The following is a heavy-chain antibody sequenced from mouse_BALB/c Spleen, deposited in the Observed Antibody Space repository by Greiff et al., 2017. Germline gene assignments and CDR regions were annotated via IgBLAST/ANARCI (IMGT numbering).Heavy chain of an antibody. Sequence: EVQGVESGGGLVKPGGSLKLSCAASGFAFSSYDMSWVRQTPEKRLEWVAYISSGGGSTYYPDTVKGRFTISRDNAKNTLYLQMSSLKSEDTAMYYCARGLWAYFDYWGQGTTLTVSS. J-gene: IGHJ2*01. D-gene: IGHD4-1*01. CDR3: ARGLWAYFDY. V-gene: IGHV5-12-1*01. CDR1: GFAFSSYD. CDR2: ISSGGGST.